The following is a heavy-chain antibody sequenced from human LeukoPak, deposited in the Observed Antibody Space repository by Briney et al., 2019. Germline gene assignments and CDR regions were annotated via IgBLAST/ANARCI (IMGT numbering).Heavy chain of an antibody. J-gene: IGHJ4*02. CDR2: IYYSGST. CDR3: AVENY. Sequence: PSETLSLTCTVSGGSISSSSYYWGWIRQSPGKGLEWIGGIYYSGSTYYNPSLKSRVTISVDTSKNQFSLKLSAVTAADTAVYYCAVENYWGQGTLVTVSS. V-gene: IGHV4-39*01. D-gene: IGHD1-1*01. CDR1: GGSISSSSYY.